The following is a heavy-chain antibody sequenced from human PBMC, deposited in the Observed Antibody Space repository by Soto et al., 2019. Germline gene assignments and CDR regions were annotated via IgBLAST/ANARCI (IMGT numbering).Heavy chain of an antibody. CDR1: GFTFSSYE. J-gene: IGHJ6*02. Sequence: LRLSCAASGFTFSSYEMNWVRQAPGKGLEWVSYISSSGSTIYYADSVKGRFTISRDSAKNSLYLQMNSLRAEDTAVYYCARDHGTYYYYYYGMDVWGQGTTVTVSS. D-gene: IGHD1-7*01. CDR3: ARDHGTYYYYYYGMDV. CDR2: ISSSGSTI. V-gene: IGHV3-48*03.